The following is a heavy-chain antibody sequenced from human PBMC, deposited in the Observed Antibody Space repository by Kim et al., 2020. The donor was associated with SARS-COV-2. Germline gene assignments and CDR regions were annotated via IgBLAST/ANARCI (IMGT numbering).Heavy chain of an antibody. V-gene: IGHV4-59*01. J-gene: IGHJ6*03. CDR3: ARDRGRSSGYGYDYYYMD. Sequence: SETLSLTCTVSGGSISSYYWSWIRQPPGKGLEWIGYINYSGSTNYNPSLKSRVTISVDTSKNQFSLKLSSVTAADTAVYYCARDRGRSSGYGYDYYYMD. D-gene: IGHD3-22*01. CDR2: INYSGST. CDR1: GGSISSYY.